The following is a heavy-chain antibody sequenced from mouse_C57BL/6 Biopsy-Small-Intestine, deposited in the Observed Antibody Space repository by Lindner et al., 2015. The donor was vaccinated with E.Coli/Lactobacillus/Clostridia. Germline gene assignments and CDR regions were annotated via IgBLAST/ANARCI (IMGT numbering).Heavy chain of an antibody. J-gene: IGHJ3*01. CDR1: GYTFTDYN. Sequence: EVQLQESGPELVKPGASVKIPCKASGYTFTDYNMDWVKQSHGKSLEWIGDINPNNGGTIYNQKSKGKATLTVDKSSSTAYMELRSLTSEDTAVYYCARSWDYYGSSYLFAYWGQGTLVTVSA. CDR3: ARSWDYYGSSYLFAY. V-gene: IGHV1-18*01. CDR2: INPNNGGT. D-gene: IGHD1-1*01.